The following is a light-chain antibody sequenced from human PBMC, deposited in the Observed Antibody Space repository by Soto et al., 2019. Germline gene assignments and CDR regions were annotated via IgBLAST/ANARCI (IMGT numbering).Light chain of an antibody. Sequence: QSALTQPASVSGSPGQSITISCTGTTSDVGTYKFVSWYQQHPGIAPKLMIYEVSERPSGVSNRFSGSKSGNTAFLTISGLQAEDEADYYCCSHAGSHVIFGGGTKLTVL. CDR2: EVS. J-gene: IGLJ2*01. CDR3: CSHAGSHVI. CDR1: TSDVGTYKF. V-gene: IGLV2-23*02.